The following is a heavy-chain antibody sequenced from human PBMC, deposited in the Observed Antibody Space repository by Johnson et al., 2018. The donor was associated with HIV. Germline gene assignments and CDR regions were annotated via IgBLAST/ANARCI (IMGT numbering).Heavy chain of an antibody. Sequence: QVQLVESGGGVVQPGRSLRLSCAASGFTFSSYGMHWVRQAPGKGLEWVAVIWYDGSNKYFADSVKGRFTISRDNSKNTLYLQMSSLRAEDTAVYYCARGGIIHDAFDIWGQGTMVTVSS. CDR3: ARGGIIHDAFDI. V-gene: IGHV3-33*01. D-gene: IGHD1-1*01. CDR1: GFTFSSYG. J-gene: IGHJ3*02. CDR2: IWYDGSNK.